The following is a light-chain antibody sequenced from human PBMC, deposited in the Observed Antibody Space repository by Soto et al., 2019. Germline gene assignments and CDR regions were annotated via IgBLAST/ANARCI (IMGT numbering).Light chain of an antibody. J-gene: IGKJ1*01. CDR3: QQRSNWPQWT. V-gene: IGKV3-11*01. Sequence: EIVLTQSPATLSLSPGERATLSCRASQSVSSYLAWYQRKPGQAPRLLIYDASNRATGIPARFSGSGSGTDFTLTISSLEPEDFAVYYCQQRSNWPQWTFGQGTNLDIK. CDR2: DAS. CDR1: QSVSSY.